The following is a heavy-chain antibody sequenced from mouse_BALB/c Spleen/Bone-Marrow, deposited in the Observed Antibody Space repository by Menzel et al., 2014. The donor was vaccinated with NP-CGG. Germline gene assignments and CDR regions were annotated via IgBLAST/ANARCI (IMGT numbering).Heavy chain of an antibody. CDR2: IYPGDGST. Sequence: VKLVESGPELVKPGALVKISCKASGYTFXSYDINWVKQRPGQGLEWIGWIYPGDGSTKYNEKFKGKATLTADKSSSTAYMQLSSLTSENSAVYFCARSGDSSGYGFAYWGQGTLVTVSA. J-gene: IGHJ3*01. CDR1: GYTFXSYD. CDR3: ARSGDSSGYGFAY. D-gene: IGHD3-2*01. V-gene: IGHV1S56*01.